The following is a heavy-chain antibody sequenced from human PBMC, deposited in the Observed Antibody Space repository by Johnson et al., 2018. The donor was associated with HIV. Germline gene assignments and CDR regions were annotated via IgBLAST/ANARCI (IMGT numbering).Heavy chain of an antibody. CDR2: IWYDGSNK. CDR3: AKAEGESRGAFDI. Sequence: VQVLESGGGVVQPGRSLRVSCAASGFIFSSYGMHWVRQAQGKGLEWVAVIWYDGSNKYYADSVTGRFTISRDNSKNTLYLQMNSPRAEDTAVYYCAKAEGESRGAFDIWGQGTMVTVSS. V-gene: IGHV3-33*06. CDR1: GFIFSSYG. D-gene: IGHD3-22*01. J-gene: IGHJ3*02.